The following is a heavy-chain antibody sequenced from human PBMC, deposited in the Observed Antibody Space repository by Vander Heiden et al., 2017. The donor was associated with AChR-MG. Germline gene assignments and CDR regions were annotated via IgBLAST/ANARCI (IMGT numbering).Heavy chain of an antibody. D-gene: IGHD5-12*01. Sequence: QVPLVESGGGVVQPGGSLRPPCHAPGFPFSTHATPRIPQAPGEGLECVATISNDGSKFYYTESDNGRFNISRDNSKSTLYMQMDSLRDYETSVYYCAKDRWLVINSPENNHRGRGTLVTLSS. CDR3: AKDRWLVINSPENNH. CDR1: GFPFSTHA. V-gene: IGHV3-30*18. CDR2: ISNDGSKF. J-gene: IGHJ4*02.